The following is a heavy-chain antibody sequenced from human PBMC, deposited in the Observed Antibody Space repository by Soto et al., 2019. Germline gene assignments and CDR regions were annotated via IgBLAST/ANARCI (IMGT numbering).Heavy chain of an antibody. CDR1: GYTFTSYA. J-gene: IGHJ2*01. Sequence: QVQVVQSGAEVKKPGASVKVSCKASGYTFTSYAMHWVRQAPGQRLEWRGWINPGNGNTKNSQKFQGRVTITRDTFASTAYMELSSLRSEDTAVYYCARGASSVTTFYFDLWGRGTLVTVSS. CDR2: INPGNGNT. D-gene: IGHD4-17*01. CDR3: ARGASSVTTFYFDL. V-gene: IGHV1-3*01.